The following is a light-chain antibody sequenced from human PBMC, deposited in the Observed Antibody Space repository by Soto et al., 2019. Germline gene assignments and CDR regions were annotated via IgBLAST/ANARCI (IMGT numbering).Light chain of an antibody. CDR3: HQVYTYPRT. CDR2: GAS. Sequence: IQLTQSPSSRSGSVGDRVTITCRASQGVRSYLAWFQQRPGKAPKLLIFGASTLQNGVPARFSGGGFGTEFTLTITSLQPEDFATYYCHQVYTYPRTFGQGTKVDIK. V-gene: IGKV1-9*01. CDR1: QGVRSY. J-gene: IGKJ1*01.